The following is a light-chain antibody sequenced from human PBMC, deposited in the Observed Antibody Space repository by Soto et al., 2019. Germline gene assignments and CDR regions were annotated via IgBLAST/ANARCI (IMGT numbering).Light chain of an antibody. J-gene: IGKJ5*01. V-gene: IGKV1-27*01. CDR1: QGMGNS. Sequence: DIQMTQSPPSLSASVGDRVTITFRASQGMGNSLAWYQQKPGTVPKLLIYSASTLQSGVPSRFSGSGSGTDFTLTISSLQPEDVAAYYCQKYNTVPATFGQGTRLEIK. CDR3: QKYNTVPAT. CDR2: SAS.